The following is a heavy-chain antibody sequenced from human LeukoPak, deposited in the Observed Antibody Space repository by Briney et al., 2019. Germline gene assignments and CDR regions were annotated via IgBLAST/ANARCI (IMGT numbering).Heavy chain of an antibody. V-gene: IGHV1-2*02. CDR1: GYTFTGYY. J-gene: IGHJ4*02. CDR2: INPSSGGT. CDR3: ARGLKMRGFDY. Sequence: ASVKVSCKASGYTFTGYYMHWVRQAPGQGLEWMGWINPSSGGTNYAQKFQGRVTMTRDTSISTAYMELSRLRSDDTAVYYCARGLKMRGFDYWGQGTLVTVSS.